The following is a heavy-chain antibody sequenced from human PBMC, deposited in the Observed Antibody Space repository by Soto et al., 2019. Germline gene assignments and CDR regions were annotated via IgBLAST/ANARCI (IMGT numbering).Heavy chain of an antibody. CDR1: GYTFTTHG. J-gene: IGHJ3*02. CDR3: ARDGEEWESRAFDI. D-gene: IGHD1-26*01. V-gene: IGHV1-18*04. Sequence: ASVKVSCKASGYTFTTHGISWVRQAPGQGLEWMGWISPYNGKTTYAQKVQGRVTMTTDTSTSTAYMELRSLRSDDTAVYYCARDGEEWESRAFDIWGQGTMVTVSS. CDR2: ISPYNGKT.